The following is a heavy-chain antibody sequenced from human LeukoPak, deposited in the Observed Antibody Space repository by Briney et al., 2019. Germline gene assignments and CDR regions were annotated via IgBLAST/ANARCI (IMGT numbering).Heavy chain of an antibody. J-gene: IGHJ4*02. D-gene: IGHD6-13*01. CDR2: INAGNGNT. CDR1: GYTFTSYG. Sequence: GASVKVSCKASGYTFTSYGISWVRQAPGQRLEWMGWINAGNGNTKCSQKFQGRVTITRDTSASTAYMELSSLRSEDTAVYYCARVWTAAGANYYYFDYWGQGTLVTVSS. CDR3: ARVWTAAGANYYYFDY. V-gene: IGHV1-3*01.